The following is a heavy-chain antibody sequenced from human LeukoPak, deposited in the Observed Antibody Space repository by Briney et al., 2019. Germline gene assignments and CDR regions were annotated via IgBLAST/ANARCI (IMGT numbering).Heavy chain of an antibody. V-gene: IGHV4-59*01. CDR3: ARGEAVADSNWFDP. CDR1: GGSISSYY. J-gene: IGHJ5*02. D-gene: IGHD6-19*01. CDR2: IYYSGST. Sequence: SETLSLTCTVSGGSISSYYWSWIRQPPGKGLEWIGYIYYSGSTNYNPSLKSRVTISVDTSKNQSSLKLSSVTAADTAVYYCARGEAVADSNWFDPWGQGTLVTVSS.